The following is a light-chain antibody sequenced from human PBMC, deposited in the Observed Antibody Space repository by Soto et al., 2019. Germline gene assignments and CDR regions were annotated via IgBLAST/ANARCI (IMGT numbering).Light chain of an antibody. Sequence: DIQMTQSPSSLSASVGDRVTITCRASQGTSNYLAWYQQKPGKVPKLLIYAASTLQSEVPSRFSGSGSGTDFTLTISSLQPEDVATYYCQKYKRAPRTFGQGTKVEVK. CDR2: AAS. CDR1: QGTSNY. V-gene: IGKV1-27*01. CDR3: QKYKRAPRT. J-gene: IGKJ1*01.